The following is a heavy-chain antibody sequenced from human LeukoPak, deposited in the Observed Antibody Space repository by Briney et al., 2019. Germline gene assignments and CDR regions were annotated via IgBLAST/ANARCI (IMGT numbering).Heavy chain of an antibody. CDR3: ARGDYSGSLFDY. V-gene: IGHV4-4*02. Sequence: GSLRLSCAASGFTFSSNWMSWVRQAPGKGLEWIGSIYYSGSTYYNPSLKSRVTISVDTSKNQFSLKLSSVTAADTAVYYCARGDYSGSLFDYWGQGTLVTVSS. CDR2: IYYSGST. CDR1: GFTFSSNW. J-gene: IGHJ4*02. D-gene: IGHD4-11*01.